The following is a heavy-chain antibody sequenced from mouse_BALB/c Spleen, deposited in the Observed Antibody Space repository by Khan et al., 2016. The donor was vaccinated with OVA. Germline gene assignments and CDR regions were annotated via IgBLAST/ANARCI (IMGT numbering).Heavy chain of an antibody. Sequence: QVQLQQSGAELAKPGASVKMSCKASGYTFTSYWMHWVKQRPGQGLEWIGYINPSTGYSEYNQKFKDKATFTADNSSSTAYMQLISLTSDDSAVYYCANHGSSSAWFAYWGQGTLVTVSA. D-gene: IGHD1-1*01. V-gene: IGHV1-7*01. CDR3: ANHGSSSAWFAY. CDR2: INPSTGYS. J-gene: IGHJ3*01. CDR1: GYTFTSYW.